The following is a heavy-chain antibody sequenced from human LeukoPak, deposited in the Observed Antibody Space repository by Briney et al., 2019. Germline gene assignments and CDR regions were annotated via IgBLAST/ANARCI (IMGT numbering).Heavy chain of an antibody. V-gene: IGHV3-30*18. CDR1: GFTFSSYG. Sequence: GRSLRLSCAASGFTFSSYGMHWVRQAPGKGLEWVAVISYDGSNKYYADSVKGRFTISRDNSKNTLYLQMNSLRAEDTAVYYCAKLNYYDSSGYSYDDHWGQGTLVTVSS. CDR3: AKLNYYDSSGYSYDDH. J-gene: IGHJ4*02. D-gene: IGHD3-22*01. CDR2: ISYDGSNK.